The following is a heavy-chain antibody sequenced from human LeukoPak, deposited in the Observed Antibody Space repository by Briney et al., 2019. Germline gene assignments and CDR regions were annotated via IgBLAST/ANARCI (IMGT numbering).Heavy chain of an antibody. V-gene: IGHV4-59*01. CDR1: GGSISSYY. CDR2: IYYSGST. Sequence: SETLSLTCTVSGGSISSYYWSWIRQPPGKGLEWIGYIYYSGSTNYNPSLKSRVTISVDTSKNQFSLNLSSVTAADTAVYYCARGVSGWHQFDYWGQGTLVTVSS. CDR3: ARGVSGWHQFDY. J-gene: IGHJ4*02. D-gene: IGHD6-19*01.